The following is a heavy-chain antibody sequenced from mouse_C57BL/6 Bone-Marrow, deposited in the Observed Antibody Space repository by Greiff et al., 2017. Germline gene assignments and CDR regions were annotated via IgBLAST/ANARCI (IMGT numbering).Heavy chain of an antibody. CDR1: GFSLTSYG. CDR2: IWSGGST. J-gene: IGHJ3*01. CDR3: ASPLTGFAY. D-gene: IGHD4-1*01. Sequence: VMLVESGPGLVQPSQSLSITCTVSGFSLTSYGVHWVRQSPGKGLEWLGAIWSGGSTDSNAAFISRLSISKDNSKSQVFFKMNSLQADDTAIYYCASPLTGFAYWGQGTLVTVSA. V-gene: IGHV2-2*01.